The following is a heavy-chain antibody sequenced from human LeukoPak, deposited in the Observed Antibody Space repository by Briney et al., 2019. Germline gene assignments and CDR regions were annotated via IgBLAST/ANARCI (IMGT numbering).Heavy chain of an antibody. J-gene: IGHJ5*02. D-gene: IGHD3-3*01. Sequence: GGSLRLSCAVSGFTVSSNYMNWVRQAPGKGLEWVSIIYYCGATYYADSVKGRFTISRDNSKNTLYLQMNSLRAEDTAVYYCAKDPLRFLEWLSTSNWFDPWGQGTLVTVSS. CDR3: AKDPLRFLEWLSTSNWFDP. CDR1: GFTVSSNY. CDR2: IYYCGAT. V-gene: IGHV3-53*01.